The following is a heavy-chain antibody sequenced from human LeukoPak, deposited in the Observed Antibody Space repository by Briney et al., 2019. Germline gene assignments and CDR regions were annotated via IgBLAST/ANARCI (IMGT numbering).Heavy chain of an antibody. CDR3: AKGISAQWNYFDD. J-gene: IGHJ4*02. CDR1: GFTFDRYV. V-gene: IGHV3-9*01. Sequence: GGSLRLSCAASGFTFDRYVMHWVRQAPGKGLEWVSGISWNSGTIGYVDSVKGRVTISRDNAKKSLYLQMNSLRPEDTALYYCAKGISAQWNYFDDWGQGTLVTVSS. D-gene: IGHD6-19*01. CDR2: ISWNSGTI.